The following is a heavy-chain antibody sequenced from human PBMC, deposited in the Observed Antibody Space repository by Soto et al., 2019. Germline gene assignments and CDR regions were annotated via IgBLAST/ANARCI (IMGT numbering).Heavy chain of an antibody. Sequence: SETLSLTCAVYGGSFSGYYWSWIRQPPGKGLEWIGEINHSGSTNYNPSLKSRVTISVDTSKNQFSLKLSSVTAADTAVYYCARSYYGSGARRFYGNNNWFDLWGQGTLVTGSS. D-gene: IGHD3-10*01. V-gene: IGHV4-34*01. CDR2: INHSGST. J-gene: IGHJ5*02. CDR1: GGSFSGYY. CDR3: ARSYYGSGARRFYGNNNWFDL.